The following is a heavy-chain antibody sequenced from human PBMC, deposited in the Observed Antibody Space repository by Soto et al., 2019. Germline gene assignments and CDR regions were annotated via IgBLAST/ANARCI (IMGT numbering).Heavy chain of an antibody. V-gene: IGHV5-10-1*01. CDR2: IDPGDSYA. J-gene: IGHJ4*02. CDR3: ARHLPGGYSDY. D-gene: IGHD3-10*01. CDR1: GYSFTSYW. Sequence: PGESLKISCKGSGYSFTSYWISWVRQVPGKGLEWMGRIDPGDSYANYSPSFQGHVTISADKSISTAYLQWSSLKASDTAVFYCARHLPGGYSDYWGKGTLVTVSS.